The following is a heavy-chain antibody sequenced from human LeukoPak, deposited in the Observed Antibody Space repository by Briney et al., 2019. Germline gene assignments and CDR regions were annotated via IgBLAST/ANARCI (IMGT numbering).Heavy chain of an antibody. D-gene: IGHD6-13*01. Sequence: SETLSLTCTVSGGSISSYYWSWIRQPPGKGLEWIGYTYYSGSTNYNPSLKGRVTISVDTSKNQFSLKLSSVTAADTAVYYCARLVRAAAANYYYYYGMDVWGQGTTVTVSS. CDR3: ARLVRAAAANYYYYYGMDV. V-gene: IGHV4-59*08. CDR2: TYYSGST. J-gene: IGHJ6*02. CDR1: GGSISSYY.